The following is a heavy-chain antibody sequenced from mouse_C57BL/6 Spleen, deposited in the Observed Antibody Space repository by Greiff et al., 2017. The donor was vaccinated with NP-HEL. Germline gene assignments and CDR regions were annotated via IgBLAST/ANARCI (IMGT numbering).Heavy chain of an antibody. V-gene: IGHV1-55*01. CDR1: GYTFTSYW. D-gene: IGHD1-1*01. CDR3: ARDYGSSGEYYFDY. J-gene: IGHJ2*01. Sequence: QVQLQQPGAELVKPGASVKMSCKASGYTFTSYWITWVKQRPGQGLEWIGDIYPGSGSTNYNEKFKSKATLTVDTSSSTAYMQLSSLTSEDSAVYYCARDYGSSGEYYFDYWGQGTTLTVSS. CDR2: IYPGSGST.